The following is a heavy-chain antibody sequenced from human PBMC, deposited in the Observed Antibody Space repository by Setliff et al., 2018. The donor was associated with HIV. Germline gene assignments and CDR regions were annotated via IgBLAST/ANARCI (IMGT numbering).Heavy chain of an antibody. J-gene: IGHJ4*02. CDR1: GGSISTTSSY. CDR3: ARDNEQMAVPGAVFDY. CDR2: IYYRGNT. Sequence: LSLTCTVSGGSISTTSSYWGWIRQSPGKGLEWIANIYYRGNTYYNPSLKRRVTISVDTSKNQFSLKLDSVTTADTAVYYCARDNEQMAVPGAVFDYWGQGTLVTVSS. V-gene: IGHV4-39*07. D-gene: IGHD6-19*01.